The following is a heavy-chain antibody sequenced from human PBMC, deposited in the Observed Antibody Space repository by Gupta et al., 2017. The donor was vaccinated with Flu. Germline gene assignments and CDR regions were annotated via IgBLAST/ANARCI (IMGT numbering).Heavy chain of an antibody. J-gene: IGHJ5*02. CDR2: ISGSGGST. V-gene: IGHV3-23*01. Sequence: EVQLLESGGGLVQPGGSLRLSCAASGFTFSSSAMSWVRQAPGKGLEWVSAISGSGGSTYYADSVKGRFTISRDNSKNTLYLQMNSLRAEDTAVYYCAKARSGHNWFDPWGQGTLVTVSS. CDR1: GFTFSSSA. CDR3: AKARSGHNWFDP. D-gene: IGHD3-3*01.